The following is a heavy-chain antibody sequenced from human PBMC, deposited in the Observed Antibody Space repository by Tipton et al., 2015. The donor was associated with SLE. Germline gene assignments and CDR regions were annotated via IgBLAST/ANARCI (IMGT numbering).Heavy chain of an antibody. CDR3: ARQGYYDSSFDY. J-gene: IGHJ4*02. V-gene: IGHV4-39*01. CDR2: IYFSGTT. D-gene: IGHD3-16*01. CDR1: GGSISSSRFY. Sequence: TLSLTCTVSGGSISSSRFYWGWLRQPPGKGLEWIGNIYFSGTTYYNPSLKSRVTISVDTSKNHFSLKLSSVTAADTAVYFCARQGYYDSSFDYWGQGTLVTVSS.